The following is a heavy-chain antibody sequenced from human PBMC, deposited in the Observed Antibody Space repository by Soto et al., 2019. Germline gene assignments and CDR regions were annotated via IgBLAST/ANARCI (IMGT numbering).Heavy chain of an antibody. V-gene: IGHV3-33*01. CDR3: ARSQSPPYYYGMDV. CDR1: GFTFSSYG. Sequence: GGSLRLSCAASGFTFSSYGMHWVRQDPGKGLEWVAVIWYDGSNKYYADSVKGRFTISRDNSKNTLYLQMNSLRAEDTAVYYCARSQSPPYYYGMDVWGKGTTVTVSS. CDR2: IWYDGSNK. J-gene: IGHJ6*04.